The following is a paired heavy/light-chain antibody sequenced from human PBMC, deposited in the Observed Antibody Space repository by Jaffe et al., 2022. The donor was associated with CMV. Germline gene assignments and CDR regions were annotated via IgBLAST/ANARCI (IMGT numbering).Light chain of an antibody. CDR1: QSVNNNF. CDR3: QQYGRSPRT. CDR2: GAS. J-gene: IGKJ1*01. Sequence: EIVLTQSPGTLSLSPGERATLSCRASQSVNNNFLAWYQQTPGQAPRLLIYGASSRATGIPDRFSGSGSGTDFTLTISRLEPEDFAVYYCQQYGRSPRTFGQGTKVEIK. V-gene: IGKV3-20*01.
Heavy chain of an antibody. CDR3: ARAPGSGIDYKDV. Sequence: EVQLVESGGGLVKPGGSLRLSCAASGFTFSTYSMNWVRQAPGKGLEWVSSVSSDSRYIFYADSMKGRFTISRDNAKNSLYLQMNSLRAEDTAVYFCARAPGSGIDYKDVWGKGTTVTVSS. V-gene: IGHV3-21*06. J-gene: IGHJ6*03. D-gene: IGHD3-10*01. CDR1: GFTFSTYS. CDR2: VSSDSRYI.